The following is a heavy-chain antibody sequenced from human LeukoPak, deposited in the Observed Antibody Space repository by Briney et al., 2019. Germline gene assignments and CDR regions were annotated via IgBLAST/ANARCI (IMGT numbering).Heavy chain of an antibody. CDR3: ARRGTGYCSGGSCSGGGYFDL. J-gene: IGHJ2*01. Sequence: GESLKISCQGSGYIFASYWIGWVRQMPGKGLEWMGIVYPGDSDSRYSPSFLSQVTISADKSISTAYLQWSSLKASDTAMYYCARRGTGYCSGGSCSGGGYFDLWGRGTLVTVSS. CDR2: VYPGDSDS. CDR1: GYIFASYW. D-gene: IGHD2-15*01. V-gene: IGHV5-51*01.